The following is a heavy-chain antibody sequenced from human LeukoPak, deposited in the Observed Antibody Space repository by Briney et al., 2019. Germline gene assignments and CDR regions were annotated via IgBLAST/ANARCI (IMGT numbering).Heavy chain of an antibody. D-gene: IGHD6-6*01. CDR2: ISSSGSTI. J-gene: IGHJ4*02. CDR3: ARNQYSSSSLYDY. V-gene: IGHV3-11*01. CDR1: GFTFSDYY. Sequence: GGSLRLSCAASGFTFSDYYMSWIRQAPGKGLEWVSYISSSGSTIYYADSVKGRFTISRDNTKNSLYLQMNSLRAEDTAVYYCARNQYSSSSLYDYWGQGTLVTVSS.